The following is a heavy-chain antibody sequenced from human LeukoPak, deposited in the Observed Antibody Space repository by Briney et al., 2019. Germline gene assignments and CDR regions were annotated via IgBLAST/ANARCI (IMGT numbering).Heavy chain of an antibody. CDR2: IYYSGST. CDR3: ARGTRGDYDYYFDY. J-gene: IGHJ4*02. D-gene: IGHD4-17*01. Sequence: SETLSLTCTVPGGSISSGGYYWSWIRQHPGKGLEWIGYIYYSGSTYYNPSLKSRVTISVDTSKNQFSLKLSSVTAADTAVYYCARGTRGDYDYYFDYWGRGTLVTVSS. V-gene: IGHV4-31*03. CDR1: GGSISSGGYY.